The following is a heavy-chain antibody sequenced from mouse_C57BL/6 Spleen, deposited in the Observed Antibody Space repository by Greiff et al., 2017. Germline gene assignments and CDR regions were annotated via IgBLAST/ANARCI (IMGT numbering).Heavy chain of an antibody. J-gene: IGHJ2*01. CDR1: GYSFTDYN. V-gene: IGHV1-39*01. CDR2: INPNYGTT. D-gene: IGHD1-1*01. Sequence: VQLKQSGPELVKPGASVKISCKASGYSFTDYNMNWVKQSNGKSLEWIGVINPNYGTTSYNQKFKGKATLTVDKSSSTSFMQRNSLTSEDSAVYYCARNTTLVGYFDYWGQGTTLTVSS. CDR3: ARNTTLVGYFDY.